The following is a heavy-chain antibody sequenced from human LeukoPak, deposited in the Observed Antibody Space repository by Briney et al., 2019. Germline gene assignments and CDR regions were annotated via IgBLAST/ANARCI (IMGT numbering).Heavy chain of an antibody. V-gene: IGHV3-53*01. D-gene: IGHD1-26*01. CDR3: AKARVGVAGFFDY. J-gene: IGHJ4*02. CDR1: GFTVSSSY. CDR2: IYSGGST. Sequence: GGXLRLSCAASGFTVSSSYMTWVRQPPGKGLEWVAVIYSGGSTHYSDSVKGRFAISRDNSENTLYLQMNSLRAEDTAVYYCAKARVGVAGFFDYWGQGTLVTVSS.